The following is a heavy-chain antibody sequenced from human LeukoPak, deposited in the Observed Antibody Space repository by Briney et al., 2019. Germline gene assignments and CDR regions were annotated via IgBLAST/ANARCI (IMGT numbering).Heavy chain of an antibody. D-gene: IGHD6-19*01. Sequence: SETLSLTCTVSGGSISSSSYYWGWIRQPPGKGLEWIGSIYYSGSTYYNPSLRSRVSISVDTSKNQFSLKLSSVTAADTAVYCCARHLSGWYDVGLHYWGQGTQVTVSS. CDR2: IYYSGST. CDR3: ARHLSGWYDVGLHY. V-gene: IGHV4-39*01. CDR1: GGSISSSSYY. J-gene: IGHJ4*02.